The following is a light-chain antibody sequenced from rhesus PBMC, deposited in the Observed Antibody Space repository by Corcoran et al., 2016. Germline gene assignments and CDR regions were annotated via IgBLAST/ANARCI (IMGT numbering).Light chain of an antibody. CDR2: KGS. CDR3: QPYSSRLT. J-gene: IGKJ4*01. Sequence: DIQMTQSPSSLSASVGDTVTIICRASQGISSWLAWYTPKPGKAPKLLIYKGSRFQRGAPARFSGSGSWTDFTLTISSLQSEDFATYYCQPYSSRLTFAGGTKVGLK. CDR1: QGISSW. V-gene: IGKV1-22*01.